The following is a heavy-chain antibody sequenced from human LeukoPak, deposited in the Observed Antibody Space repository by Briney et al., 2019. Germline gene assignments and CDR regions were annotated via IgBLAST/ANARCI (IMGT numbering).Heavy chain of an antibody. V-gene: IGHV3-21*01. D-gene: IGHD1-1*01. J-gene: IGHJ3*02. CDR3: ARRISEGWNDAFDI. Sequence: GGSLRLSCAASGFTFSSYSMNWVRQAPGKGLEWVSSISSSSSYIYYADSVKGRFTISRDNAKNSLYLQMNSLRAEDTAVYYCARRISEGWNDAFDIWGQGTMVTVSS. CDR2: ISSSSSYI. CDR1: GFTFSSYS.